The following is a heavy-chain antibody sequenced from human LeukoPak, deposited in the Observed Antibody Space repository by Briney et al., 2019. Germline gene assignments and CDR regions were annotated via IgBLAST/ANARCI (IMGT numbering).Heavy chain of an antibody. CDR1: GGSISSSSYY. CDR2: IYYSGST. D-gene: IGHD6-19*01. J-gene: IGHJ5*02. CDR3: ARVYSSGRSGWFDP. V-gene: IGHV4-39*07. Sequence: SETLSLTCTVSGGSISSSSYYWGWIRQPPGKGLEWIGSIYYSGSTNYNPSLKSRVTLSLDTSKNQFSLKLSSVTAADTAVFYCARVYSSGRSGWFDPWGQGTLVTVSS.